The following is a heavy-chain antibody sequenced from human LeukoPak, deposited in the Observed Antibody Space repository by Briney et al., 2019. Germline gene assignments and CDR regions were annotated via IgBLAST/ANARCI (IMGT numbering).Heavy chain of an antibody. D-gene: IGHD2-2*02. J-gene: IGHJ6*02. Sequence: ASVKVSCKASGYTFTSYGISWVRQAPGQGLEWMGWISAYNGNTNYAQKLQGRVTMTTDTSTSTAYMELRSLRSDDTAVYYCARGVAVPAAILKGGYYYYGMDVWGQGTTVTVSS. CDR3: ARGVAVPAAILKGGYYYYGMDV. CDR1: GYTFTSYG. CDR2: ISAYNGNT. V-gene: IGHV1-18*01.